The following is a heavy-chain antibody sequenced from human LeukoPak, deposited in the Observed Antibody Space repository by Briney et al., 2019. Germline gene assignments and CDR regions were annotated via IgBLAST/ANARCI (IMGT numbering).Heavy chain of an antibody. D-gene: IGHD3-16*01. CDR2: ISYDGSNK. CDR1: GFTFSSYG. J-gene: IGHJ4*02. CDR3: AKDQIPNYVWRSYKPLDY. Sequence: GRSLRLSCAASGFTFSSYGMHWVRQAPGKGLEWVAVISYDGSNKYYADSVKGRFTISRDNSKNTLYLQMNSLRAEDTAVYYCAKDQIPNYVWRSYKPLDYWGQGTLVTVSS. V-gene: IGHV3-30*18.